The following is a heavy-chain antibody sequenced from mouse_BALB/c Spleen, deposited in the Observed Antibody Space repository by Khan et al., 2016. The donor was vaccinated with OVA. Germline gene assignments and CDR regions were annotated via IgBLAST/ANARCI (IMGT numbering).Heavy chain of an antibody. CDR2: IYPGNSDT. Sequence: EVQLQQSGTVLARPGASVKMSCKASGYSFTSYLIHWVKQRPGQGLEWIGDIYPGNSDTTYNQKFKDKAKLTAGTSANTAYMELSSLTNGDSAVSYCARGGYSSFAYWGQGTLVTVSA. CDR3: ARGGYSSFAY. CDR1: GYSFTSYL. V-gene: IGHV1-5*01. J-gene: IGHJ3*01. D-gene: IGHD1-3*01.